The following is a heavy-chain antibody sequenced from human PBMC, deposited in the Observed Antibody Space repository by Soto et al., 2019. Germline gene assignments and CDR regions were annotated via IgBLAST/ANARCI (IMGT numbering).Heavy chain of an antibody. Sequence: PLETLSLTCTVSGGSISTGSYYWGWIRQPPGKGLEWIGSIFYSGTTYYNPSLKSRVTISVDTSKNQFSLKLSSVAVADTAVYYCARHAMLWVPAAIGPWGEGPLVTVS. CDR3: ARHAMLWVPAAIGP. D-gene: IGHD2-2*01. CDR2: IFYSGTT. J-gene: IGHJ5*02. CDR1: GGSISTGSYY. V-gene: IGHV4-39*01.